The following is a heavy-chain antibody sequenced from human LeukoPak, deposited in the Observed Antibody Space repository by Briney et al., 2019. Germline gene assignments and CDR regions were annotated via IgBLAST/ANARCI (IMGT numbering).Heavy chain of an antibody. V-gene: IGHV4-61*02. D-gene: IGHD6-6*01. CDR2: IYTSGST. Sequence: SETLSLTCTVSGGSISSGSYYWSWIRQPAGKGLEWIGRIYTSGSTNYNPSLKSRVTISVDTSKNQFSLKLSSVTVADTAVYYCARDRNIAASYYYYYYYMDVWGKGTTVTVSS. CDR1: GGSISSGSYY. J-gene: IGHJ6*03. CDR3: ARDRNIAASYYYYYYYMDV.